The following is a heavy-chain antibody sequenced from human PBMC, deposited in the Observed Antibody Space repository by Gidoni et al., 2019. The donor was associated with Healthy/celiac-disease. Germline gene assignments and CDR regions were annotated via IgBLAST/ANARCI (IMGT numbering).Heavy chain of an antibody. CDR2: ISSSGSTI. CDR3: ARWWELLQDDY. D-gene: IGHD1-26*01. Sequence: EVQLVESGGGLVQPGGSLRLSCAASGFTFSSYDMNWVRQAPGKGLEWVSYISSSGSTIYYADSVKGRFTISRDNAKNSLYLQMNSLRAEDTAVYYCARWWELLQDDYWGQGTLVTVAS. J-gene: IGHJ4*02. CDR1: GFTFSSYD. V-gene: IGHV3-48*03.